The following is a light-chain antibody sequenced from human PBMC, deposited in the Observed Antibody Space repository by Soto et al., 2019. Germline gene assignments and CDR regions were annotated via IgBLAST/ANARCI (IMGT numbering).Light chain of an antibody. Sequence: QSALTQPPSASGSPGQSVTISCTGTSNDIGAYDFVSWYQQHPGKAPKLIISEVTKRPSGVPDRFSGSKSGNTASLTVSGLQAEDEADYYCSSKGGSHISHFVFGTGTKLTVL. CDR2: EVT. CDR3: SSKGGSHISHFV. J-gene: IGLJ1*01. V-gene: IGLV2-8*01. CDR1: SNDIGAYDF.